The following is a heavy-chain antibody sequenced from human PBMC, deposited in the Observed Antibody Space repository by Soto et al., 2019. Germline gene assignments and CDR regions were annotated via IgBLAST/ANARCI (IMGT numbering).Heavy chain of an antibody. J-gene: IGHJ6*02. CDR2: IYTSGST. CDR1: DGSIRGYY. CDR3: AGTDYSYYYYAMDV. Sequence: QVQLQESGPGLVEPSETLSLTCTVSDGSIRGYYWSWIRQPAGKGLEWIGRIYTSGSTNYNPSLKSRVTMSVDTSKKQFSLKLSSATAADTAVYYCAGTDYSYYYYAMDVWGQGATVTVSS. V-gene: IGHV4-4*07.